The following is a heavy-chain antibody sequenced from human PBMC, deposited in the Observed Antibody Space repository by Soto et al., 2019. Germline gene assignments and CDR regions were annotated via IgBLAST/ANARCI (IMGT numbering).Heavy chain of an antibody. CDR3: ARDDEYSGNGMDV. D-gene: IGHD3-10*01. J-gene: IGHJ6*02. CDR1: GFTFSNYG. Sequence: QVQLVESGGGVVQPGRSLRLSCAASGFTFSNYGMHWVSQAPGKGLEWVAVILNDGSNRYHADSVKDRFTIYRDNSKNMLYLQMNSLRAEDTAVYYCARDDEYSGNGMDVWGHGTTVTGS. CDR2: ILNDGSNR. V-gene: IGHV3-33*01.